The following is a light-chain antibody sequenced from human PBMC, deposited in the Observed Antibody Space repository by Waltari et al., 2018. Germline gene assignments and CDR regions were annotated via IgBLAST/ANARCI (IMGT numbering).Light chain of an antibody. CDR2: GAS. Sequence: EIVMTQSPATLSVSRGGSATVSCMASLRIADSLAWYQQKPGQPPRLLIHGASTRDTGIPVRFSGSGSGTDFTLTITGLQSEDFAVYFCQQYNQWPLTFGRGTKVEIK. V-gene: IGKV3-15*01. J-gene: IGKJ4*01. CDR1: LRIADS. CDR3: QQYNQWPLT.